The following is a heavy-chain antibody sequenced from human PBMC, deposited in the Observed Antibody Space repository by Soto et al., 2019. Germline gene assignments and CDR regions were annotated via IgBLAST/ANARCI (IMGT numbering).Heavy chain of an antibody. CDR1: GYTFTSQD. J-gene: IGHJ5*02. Sequence: QVQLVQSGAEVKKPGASVKVSCKASGYTFTSQDINWMRQATGQGLEWMGWMNPNSGHTNYAQKFQGRVTMTRDTSISTAYMELTNLRSEDTAIYYCASDMSTTWGQGTLVTVSS. CDR2: MNPNSGHT. D-gene: IGHD2-2*01. V-gene: IGHV1-8*01. CDR3: ASDMSTT.